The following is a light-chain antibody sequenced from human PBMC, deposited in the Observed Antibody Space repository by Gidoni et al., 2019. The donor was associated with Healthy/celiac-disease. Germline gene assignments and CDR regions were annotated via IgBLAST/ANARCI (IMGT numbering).Light chain of an antibody. CDR2: AAS. Sequence: DIQMTQSPSSLSASVGDRVTITCRASQSISSYLNWYQQKPGKAPKLLIYAASSLKSGVPPRFSGSGSGTDFTLTISSLQPEDFATYYCQQSYSTLWTFGQGTKVEIK. CDR3: QQSYSTLWT. V-gene: IGKV1-39*01. J-gene: IGKJ1*01. CDR1: QSISSY.